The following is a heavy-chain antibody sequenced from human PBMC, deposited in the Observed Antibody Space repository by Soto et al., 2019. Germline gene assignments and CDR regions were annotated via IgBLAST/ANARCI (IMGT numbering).Heavy chain of an antibody. D-gene: IGHD5-12*01. J-gene: IGHJ6*02. V-gene: IGHV3-74*01. CDR2: INSDGSST. CDR3: ARADSGYAHGYYYYGMDV. CDR1: GFTFSSYW. Sequence: GGSLRLSCAASGFTFSSYWMHWVRQAPGKGLVWVSRINSDGSSTSYADSVKGRFTISRDNAKNTLYLQMNSLRAEDTAVYYCARADSGYAHGYYYYGMDVWGQGTTVTVSS.